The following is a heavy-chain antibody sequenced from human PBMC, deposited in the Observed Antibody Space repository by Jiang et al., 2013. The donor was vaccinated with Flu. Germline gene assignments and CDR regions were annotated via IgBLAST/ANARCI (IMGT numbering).Heavy chain of an antibody. Sequence: GVVQPGKSLRLSCAASGFFFSSYAMHWVRQAPGKGLEWVAVISQDGGNTYYADSVKGRFTISRDNSKNTLYLQMNSLRAEDTAVYFCSRDPAQDRLIGVIIPLFEVWGQGTVVTVSS. CDR1: GFFFSSYA. V-gene: IGHV3-30*03. D-gene: IGHD3-10*01. J-gene: IGHJ4*02. CDR3: SRDPAQDRLIGVIIPLFEV. CDR2: ISQDGGNT.